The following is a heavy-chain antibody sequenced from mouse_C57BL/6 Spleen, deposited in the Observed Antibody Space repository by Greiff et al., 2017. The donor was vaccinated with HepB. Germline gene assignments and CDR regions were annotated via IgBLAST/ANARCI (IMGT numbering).Heavy chain of an antibody. V-gene: IGHV1-7*01. CDR3: ATDSSGYVGDFDY. D-gene: IGHD3-2*02. CDR1: GYTFTSYW. J-gene: IGHJ2*01. Sequence: VQLQQSGAELAKPGASVKLSCKASGYTFTSYWMHWVKQRPGQGLEWIGYINPSSGYTKYNQKFKDKATLTADKSSSTAYMQLSSLTYEDSAVYYCATDSSGYVGDFDYWGQGTTLTVSS. CDR2: INPSSGYT.